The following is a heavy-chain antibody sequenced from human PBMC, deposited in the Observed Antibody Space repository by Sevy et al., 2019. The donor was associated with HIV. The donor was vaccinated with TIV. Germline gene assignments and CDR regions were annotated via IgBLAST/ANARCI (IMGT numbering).Heavy chain of an antibody. CDR1: GFTFSSYW. J-gene: IGHJ3*02. Sequence: GGSLRLSCAASGFTFSSYWMHRVRQAPGKGLVWVSRINSEGSSTSYADSVKGRFTISRDNAKNTLYLQMNSLRAEDTAVYYCARGSGSYEVWNDAFDIWGQGTMVTVSS. D-gene: IGHD1-26*01. V-gene: IGHV3-74*01. CDR2: INSEGSST. CDR3: ARGSGSYEVWNDAFDI.